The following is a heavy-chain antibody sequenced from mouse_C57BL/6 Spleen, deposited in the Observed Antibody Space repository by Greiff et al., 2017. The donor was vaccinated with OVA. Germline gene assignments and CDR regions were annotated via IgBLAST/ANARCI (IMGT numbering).Heavy chain of an antibody. CDR3: ARWGYYGSRGAY. CDR2: IYPRSGNT. J-gene: IGHJ3*01. V-gene: IGHV1-81*01. D-gene: IGHD1-1*01. CDR1: GYTFTSYG. Sequence: VQLQQSGAELARPGASVKLSCKASGYTFTSYGISWVKQRTGQGLEWIGEIYPRSGNTYYNEKFKGKATLTADKSSSTAYMELRSLTSEDSAVYFCARWGYYGSRGAYWGQGTLVTVSA.